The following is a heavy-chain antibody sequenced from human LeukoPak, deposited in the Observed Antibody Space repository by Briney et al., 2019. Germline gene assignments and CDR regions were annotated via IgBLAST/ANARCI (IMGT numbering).Heavy chain of an antibody. D-gene: IGHD5-12*01. J-gene: IGHJ4*02. CDR1: GGSFSGYY. CDR2: INHSGST. Sequence: SETLSLTCAVYGGSFSGYYWSWIRQPPGKGLEWIGEINHSGSTNYNPSLKSRVTISVDTSKNQFSLKLSSVTAADTAVYYCARAVEGVATITDFDYWGQGTLVTVSS. CDR3: ARAVEGVATITDFDY. V-gene: IGHV4-34*01.